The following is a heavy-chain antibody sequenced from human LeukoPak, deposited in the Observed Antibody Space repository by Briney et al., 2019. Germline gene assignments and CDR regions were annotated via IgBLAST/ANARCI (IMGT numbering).Heavy chain of an antibody. CDR2: IYPGDSDT. V-gene: IGHV5-51*01. J-gene: IGHJ5*02. CDR3: ARTIWFGELFNWFDP. CDR1: GYSFTSYW. Sequence: RGESLKISCKGSGYSFTSYWIGWVRQMPGKGLEWMGIIYPGDSDTRYSPSFQGQVTISADKSISTAYLQWSSLKASDTAMYYCARTIWFGELFNWFDPWGQGTLVTVSS. D-gene: IGHD3-10*01.